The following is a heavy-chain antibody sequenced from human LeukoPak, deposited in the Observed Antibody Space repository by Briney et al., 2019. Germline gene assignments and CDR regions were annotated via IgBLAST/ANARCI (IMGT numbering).Heavy chain of an antibody. CDR3: ARGLWFGELSIYYYYYMDV. V-gene: IGHV4-61*01. CDR1: NYSISTDYY. D-gene: IGHD3-10*01. Sequence: SETLSLTCTVSNYSISTDYYWSWIRQPPGKGMEWIEYIYYSGSTNYNPSLKSRVTISVDTSKNQFSLKLSSVTAADTAVYYCARGLWFGELSIYYYYYMDVWGKGTTVTVSS. J-gene: IGHJ6*03. CDR2: IYYSGST.